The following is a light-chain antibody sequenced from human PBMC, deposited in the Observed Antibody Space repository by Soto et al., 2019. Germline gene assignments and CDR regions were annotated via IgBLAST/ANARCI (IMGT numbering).Light chain of an antibody. Sequence: QSVLTQPPSTSGTPGQTISISCSGSGSNLGTNSVTWYRQLPGTAPKLLIYRTHQRPSGVPDRFSGSKSGTSGSLAISGLQSEDEADYYCASWDDSLHGVVFGGGTKVTV. CDR3: ASWDDSLHGVV. V-gene: IGLV1-44*01. CDR1: GSNLGTNS. J-gene: IGLJ3*02. CDR2: RTH.